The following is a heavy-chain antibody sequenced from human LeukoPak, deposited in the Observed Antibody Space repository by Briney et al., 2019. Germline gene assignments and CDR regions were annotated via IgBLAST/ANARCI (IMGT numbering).Heavy chain of an antibody. D-gene: IGHD1-26*01. CDR3: ARLRRGYYDGDY. V-gene: IGHV1-18*01. J-gene: IGHJ4*02. Sequence: EASVKVSCKASGYTFTSYGISWVRQAPGQGLEWMGWISAYNGNTNYAQKLQGRVTMTTDTSTSTAYMKLRSLRSDDTAVYYCARLRRGYYDGDYWGQGTLVTVSS. CDR1: GYTFTSYG. CDR2: ISAYNGNT.